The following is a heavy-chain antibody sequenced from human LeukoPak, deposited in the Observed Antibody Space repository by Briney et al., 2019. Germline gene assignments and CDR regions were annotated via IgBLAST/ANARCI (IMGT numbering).Heavy chain of an antibody. CDR2: MHYSGSA. Sequence: SSETLSLTCTVSGGSLSSTSSYWGWIRQPPGKGLEWIGYMHYSGSANYNPSLKSRVTISFDTSKNQFSLNLISATAADTAMYYCARLPGGYWGQGTLVIVSS. CDR1: GGSLSSTSSY. D-gene: IGHD1-26*01. CDR3: ARLPGGY. V-gene: IGHV4-39*01. J-gene: IGHJ4*02.